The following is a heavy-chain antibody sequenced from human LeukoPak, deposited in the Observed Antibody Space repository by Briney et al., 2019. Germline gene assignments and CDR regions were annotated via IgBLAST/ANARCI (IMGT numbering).Heavy chain of an antibody. D-gene: IGHD6-13*01. V-gene: IGHV1-2*02. Sequence: GASVKVSCKASGYTFTGYYMHWVRQAPGQGLEWMGWINPNSGGTNYAQKFQGRVTMTRDTSISTAYMELSRLRSDDTAVYYCARGYSSSWYFGDYWGQGTLVTVSS. CDR2: INPNSGGT. CDR1: GYTFTGYY. J-gene: IGHJ4*02. CDR3: ARGYSSSWYFGDY.